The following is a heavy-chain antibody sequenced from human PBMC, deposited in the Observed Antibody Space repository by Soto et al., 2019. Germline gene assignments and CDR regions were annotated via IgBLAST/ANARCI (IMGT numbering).Heavy chain of an antibody. D-gene: IGHD3-16*01. J-gene: IGHJ4*02. Sequence: ITLKESGPTLVKPAQTLTLTCTFSGFSLTTRRVAVGWIRQPPGEDLEWLALIFWDDDRRYRPSLKSRLTXTXDXXKNQVVLTMTNMDPVDTATYYCAHSTGRFPGYFDYWGQGALVTVSS. CDR2: IFWDDDR. CDR1: GFSLTTRRVA. V-gene: IGHV2-5*02. CDR3: AHSTGRFPGYFDY.